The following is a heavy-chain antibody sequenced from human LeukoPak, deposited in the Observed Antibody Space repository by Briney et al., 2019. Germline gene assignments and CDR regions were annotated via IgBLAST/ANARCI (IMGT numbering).Heavy chain of an antibody. J-gene: IGHJ4*02. D-gene: IGHD3-22*01. CDR1: GYTFTEYY. CDR3: ATAGYYCDSSGYYSLDY. CDR2: VDPEDGET. Sequence: GATVKISCKASGYTFTEYYMNWVQQAPGKGLEWMGRVDPEDGETIYAEKFQGRVTITADTSTDTAYMELSSLRSEDTAVYYCATAGYYCDSSGYYSLDYWGQGTLVTVSS. V-gene: IGHV1-69-2*01.